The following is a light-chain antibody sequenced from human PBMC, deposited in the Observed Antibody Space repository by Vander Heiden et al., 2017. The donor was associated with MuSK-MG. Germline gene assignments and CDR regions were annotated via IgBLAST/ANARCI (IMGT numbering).Light chain of an antibody. Sequence: DIRMTQSPSTLSASVGDRVTITCRASQSISSWLAWYQQKPGKAPKLLIYKASSLESVVPSRFSGSGSGTEFTLTISSLQPDDFATYYCQQYKSYHTFGQGTKLEIK. J-gene: IGKJ2*01. CDR1: QSISSW. CDR2: KAS. V-gene: IGKV1-5*03. CDR3: QQYKSYHT.